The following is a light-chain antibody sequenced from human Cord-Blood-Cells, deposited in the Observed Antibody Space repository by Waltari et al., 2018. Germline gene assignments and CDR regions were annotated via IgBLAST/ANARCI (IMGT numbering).Light chain of an antibody. Sequence: EIVLTQSPSTLPLSPGVRATPSCRASQSVSSYLAWYQQKPGQAPSLLIYDASTRATGIPARFSGSGSGTDFTLAISSLGPEDFAVYYCQQRSNWPWTFGQGTKVEIK. CDR1: QSVSSY. CDR3: QQRSNWPWT. J-gene: IGKJ1*01. V-gene: IGKV3-11*01. CDR2: DAS.